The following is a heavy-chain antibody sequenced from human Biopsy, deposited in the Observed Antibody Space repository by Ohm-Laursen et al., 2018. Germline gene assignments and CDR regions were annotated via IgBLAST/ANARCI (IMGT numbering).Heavy chain of an antibody. CDR3: ARAYPPPGRRLVVVAGDFDC. V-gene: IGHV3-30*03. CDR2: ISDDGGNK. Sequence: SLRLSCAASGFSFSSYGMHWVRQAPGKGLEWVAVISDDGGNKYYIDSVRGRFTISRDNAKNSLYLQMNSLRAEDTAVYYCARAYPPPGRRLVVVAGDFDCWGQGTRVTVSS. D-gene: IGHD2-15*01. CDR1: GFSFSSYG. J-gene: IGHJ4*02.